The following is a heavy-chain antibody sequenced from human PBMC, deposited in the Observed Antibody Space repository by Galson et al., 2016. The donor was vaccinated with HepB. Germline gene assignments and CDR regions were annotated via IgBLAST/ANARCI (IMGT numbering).Heavy chain of an antibody. J-gene: IGHJ5*02. CDR1: GDSISSGRYY. CDR3: ASRFRRTAWYSTHGFDP. CDR2: IYYSGST. Sequence: TCTVSGDSISSGRYYWAWIRQPPGKGLEWMGSIYYSGSTYYNPSLTSRVTISVDSSKNQFSLKLTSVTVADTAVYYCASRFRRTAWYSTHGFDPWGQGTLVTVSS. V-gene: IGHV4-39*01. D-gene: IGHD2-15*01.